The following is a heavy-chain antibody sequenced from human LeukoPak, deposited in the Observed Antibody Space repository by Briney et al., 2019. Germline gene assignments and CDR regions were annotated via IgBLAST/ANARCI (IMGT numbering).Heavy chain of an antibody. CDR1: GVTVRSKY. CDR2: IYSGGRT. CDR3: EREGVMGEHAFYI. Sequence: GGSLRLSCAASGVTVRSKYMSGVRQAAGKGLAWVSVIYSGGRTYYAECVKGGLTISRANSKNTRYLQTHSLKAEHTAVYYCEREGVMGEHAFYIWGQKTIVTLSS. V-gene: IGHV3-53*01. J-gene: IGHJ3*02. D-gene: IGHD3-16*01.